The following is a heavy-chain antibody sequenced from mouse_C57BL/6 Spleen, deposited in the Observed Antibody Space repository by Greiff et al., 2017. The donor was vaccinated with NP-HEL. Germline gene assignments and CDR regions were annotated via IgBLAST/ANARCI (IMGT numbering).Heavy chain of an antibody. D-gene: IGHD1-1*02. CDR1: GFTFSNYW. J-gene: IGHJ4*01. CDR2: IRLKSDNYAT. V-gene: IGHV6-3*01. Sequence: EVKLMESGGGLVQPGGSMKLSCVASGFTFSNYWMNWVRQSPETGLEWVAQIRLKSDNYATLYAESVKGRFTISRDDSKSSVYLQMNNLRAEDTGIYYCTGPIYGDYWGQGTSVTVSS. CDR3: TGPIYGDY.